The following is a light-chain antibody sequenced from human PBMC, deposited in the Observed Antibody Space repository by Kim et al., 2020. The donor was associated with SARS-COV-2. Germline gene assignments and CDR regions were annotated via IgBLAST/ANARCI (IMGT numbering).Light chain of an antibody. J-gene: IGKJ4*02. CDR1: QGISDH. Sequence: SGGDRVTITCRASQGISDHLAWYQQKPGKIHELLIYAVSTLKAGVPSRFSGSGSGTDFTITISSLQPEDVATYYCQKYNVGPLTFGGGTKLEI. CDR2: AVS. V-gene: IGKV1-27*01. CDR3: QKYNVGPLT.